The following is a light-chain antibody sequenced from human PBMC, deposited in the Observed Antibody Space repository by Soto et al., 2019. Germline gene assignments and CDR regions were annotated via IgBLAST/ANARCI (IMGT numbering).Light chain of an antibody. CDR2: DAS. V-gene: IGKV1-5*01. J-gene: IGKJ4*01. CDR3: QQYNSYPLT. CDR1: QSIGSW. Sequence: DVPMTQSPSTLSASVGDRVTITCRASQSIGSWLAWYQQKPGKAPKLLIYDASILENGVPSRFSGSGSGTEFALTISSLQADDFAIYYCQQYNSYPLTFGGGTKVEIK.